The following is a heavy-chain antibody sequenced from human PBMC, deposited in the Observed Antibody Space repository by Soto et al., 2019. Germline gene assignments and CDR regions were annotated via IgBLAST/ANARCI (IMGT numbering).Heavy chain of an antibody. D-gene: IGHD3-10*01. Sequence: SETLSLTCAVYGGSFSGYYWSWIRQPPGKGLEWIGEINHSGSTNYNPSLKSRVTISVDTSKNQFSLKLSSVTAADTAVYYCARGALLWFGGRYHFDYWGQGTLVTVSS. CDR2: INHSGST. V-gene: IGHV4-34*01. CDR1: GGSFSGYY. CDR3: ARGALLWFGGRYHFDY. J-gene: IGHJ4*02.